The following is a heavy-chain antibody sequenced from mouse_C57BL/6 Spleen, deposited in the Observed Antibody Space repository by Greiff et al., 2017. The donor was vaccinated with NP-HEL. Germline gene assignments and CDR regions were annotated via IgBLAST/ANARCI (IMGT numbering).Heavy chain of an antibody. CDR1: GFTFSSYA. CDR2: ISDGGSYT. Sequence: EVQVVESGGGLVKPGGSLKLSCAASGFTFSSYAMSWVRQTPEKRLEWVATISDGGSYTYYPDNVKGRFTISRDNAKNNLYLQMSHLKSEDTAMYYCAIYYYGSSYFDYWGQGTTLTVSS. CDR3: AIYYYGSSYFDY. J-gene: IGHJ2*01. D-gene: IGHD1-1*01. V-gene: IGHV5-4*01.